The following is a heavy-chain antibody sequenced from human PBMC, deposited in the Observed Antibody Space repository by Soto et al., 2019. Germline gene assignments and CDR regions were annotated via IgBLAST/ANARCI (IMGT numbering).Heavy chain of an antibody. J-gene: IGHJ5*01. CDR3: AKEGNGGSSLDS. V-gene: IGHV3-43*01. D-gene: IGHD2-15*01. Sequence: PGGSLRLSCEAPGFKFDDYMMHLVRQAPGKGLEWISLISWDGGSIDYADSIKGRFTVSRDNSKTSLYLHMHSLTSDDSALYFCAKEGNGGSSLDSWGQGTLVTVSS. CDR2: ISWDGGSI. CDR1: GFKFDDYM.